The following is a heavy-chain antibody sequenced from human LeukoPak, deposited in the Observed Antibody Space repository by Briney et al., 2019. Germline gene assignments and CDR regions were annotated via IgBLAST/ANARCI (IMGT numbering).Heavy chain of an antibody. V-gene: IGHV3-74*01. J-gene: IGHJ4*02. CDR2: INSDGSST. D-gene: IGHD6-19*01. CDR3: AVAVAGTDLDY. CDR1: GFIFSSYW. Sequence: GGSLRLSCAASGFIFSSYWMHWVRQAPGKGLVWVSRINSDGSSTSYADSVRGRFTISRDNAKNTLYLQMNSLRAEDTAVYYCAVAVAGTDLDYWGQGTLVTVSS.